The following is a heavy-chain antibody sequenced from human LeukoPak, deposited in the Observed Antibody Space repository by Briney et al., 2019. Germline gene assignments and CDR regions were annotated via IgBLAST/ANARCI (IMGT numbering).Heavy chain of an antibody. J-gene: IGHJ5*02. Sequence: SETLSLTCTVSGGSISSHYWSWIRQPPGKGLEWIGYIYYSGSTNYNPSLKSRVTISVDTSKNQFSLKLSSVTAADTAVYYCARAEYSNYVGWFDAWGQGTLVTVSS. CDR1: GGSISSHY. D-gene: IGHD4-11*01. CDR3: ARAEYSNYVGWFDA. V-gene: IGHV4-59*11. CDR2: IYYSGST.